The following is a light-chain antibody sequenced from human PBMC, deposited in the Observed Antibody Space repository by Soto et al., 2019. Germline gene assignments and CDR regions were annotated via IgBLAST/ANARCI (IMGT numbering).Light chain of an antibody. J-gene: IGLJ1*01. Sequence: QSVLTQPASVSGFPGQSITISCTGSSSDVGAYNYVSWYQHHPDKAPKLVIYDVTNRPSGVSNRFSGSKSGNTASLTISGLQAEDEADYYCNSYTSSTTPYVFGNGTKVTVL. CDR1: SSDVGAYNY. V-gene: IGLV2-14*03. CDR3: NSYTSSTTPYV. CDR2: DVT.